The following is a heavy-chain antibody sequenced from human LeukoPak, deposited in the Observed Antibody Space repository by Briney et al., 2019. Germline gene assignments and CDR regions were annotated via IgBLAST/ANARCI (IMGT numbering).Heavy chain of an antibody. CDR2: ISYDGSNK. D-gene: IGHD6-19*01. Sequence: QAGGSLRLSCAASGFTFSSYAMHWVRQAPGKGLEWVAVISYDGSNKYYADSVKGRFTISRDNSKNTLYLQMNSLRAEDTAVYYCARDRIAVAGHLDYWGQGSLVTVSS. J-gene: IGHJ4*02. CDR3: ARDRIAVAGHLDY. V-gene: IGHV3-30*04. CDR1: GFTFSSYA.